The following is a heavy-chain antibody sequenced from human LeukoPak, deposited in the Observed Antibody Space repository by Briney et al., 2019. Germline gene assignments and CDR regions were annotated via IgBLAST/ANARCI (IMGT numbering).Heavy chain of an antibody. J-gene: IGHJ4*02. CDR1: GGSFSGYY. CDR2: INHSGST. CDR3: ARRYPSVRGANLRPQEVRKYYFDY. V-gene: IGHV4-34*01. D-gene: IGHD3-10*01. Sequence: PSETLSLTCAVYGGSFSGYYWSWIRQPPGKGLEWIGEINHSGSTNYNPSLKSRVTMSVDTSENQSSLRLSSVTAADTAVYYCARRYPSVRGANLRPQEVRKYYFDYWGQGTLVTVSS.